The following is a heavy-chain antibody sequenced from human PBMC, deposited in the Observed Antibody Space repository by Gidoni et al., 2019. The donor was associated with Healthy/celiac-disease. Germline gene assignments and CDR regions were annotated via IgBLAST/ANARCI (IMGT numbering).Heavy chain of an antibody. V-gene: IGHV4-34*01. CDR1: GGSFSGYY. CDR2: INHSGST. Sequence: QVQLQQWGAGLLKPSETLSLTCAVYGGSFSGYYWSWIRQPPGKGLEWIGEINHSGSTNYNPSLKSRVTISVDTSKNQFSLKLSSVTAADTAVYYCARARGYCTNGVCYRFGNFDYWGQGTLVTVSS. J-gene: IGHJ4*02. D-gene: IGHD2-8*01. CDR3: ARARGYCTNGVCYRFGNFDY.